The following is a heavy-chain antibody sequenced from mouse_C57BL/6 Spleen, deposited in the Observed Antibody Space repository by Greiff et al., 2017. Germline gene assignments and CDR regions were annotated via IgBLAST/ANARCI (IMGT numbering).Heavy chain of an antibody. CDR1: GYTFTEYT. D-gene: IGHD1-1*01. CDR2: FYPGSGSI. V-gene: IGHV1-62-2*01. CDR3: ARHEGNYLYAMDY. Sequence: VQLQQSGAELVKPGASVKLSCKASGYTFTEYTIHWVKQRSGQGLEWIGWFYPGSGSIKYNEKFKDKVTLTADKSSSTVYMELSRLTSEDSAVYFCARHEGNYLYAMDYWGQGTSVTVSS. J-gene: IGHJ4*01.